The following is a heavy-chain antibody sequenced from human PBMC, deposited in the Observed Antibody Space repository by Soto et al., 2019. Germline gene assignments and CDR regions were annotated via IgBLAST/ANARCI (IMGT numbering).Heavy chain of an antibody. CDR3: AKVYDILTGYSVDFDY. CDR1: GFTFSSYA. V-gene: IGHV3-23*01. J-gene: IGHJ4*02. CDR2: ISGSGGST. D-gene: IGHD3-9*01. Sequence: GGSLRLSCAASGFTFSSYAMSWVRQAPGKGLEWVSAISGSGGSTYYADSVKGRFTISGDNSKNTLYLQMNSLRAEDTAVYYCAKVYDILTGYSVDFDYWGQGTLVTVSS.